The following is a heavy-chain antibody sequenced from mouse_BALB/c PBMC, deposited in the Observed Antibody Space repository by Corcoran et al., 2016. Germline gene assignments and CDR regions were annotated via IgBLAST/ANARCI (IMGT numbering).Heavy chain of an antibody. V-gene: IGHV1S136*01. CDR3: AREVPGGYPFDY. D-gene: IGHD2-2*01. CDR2: MYPYNDGT. CDR1: GYTFTSYV. J-gene: IGHJ2*01. Sequence: EVQLQQSGTELVTPGASVKMSCKASGYTFTSYVMHWVKTTPGQGLDGIGYMYPYNDGTKYNEKFKGKATLTSDKSSSEAYMEFSSLNSEDSAVYYCAREVPGGYPFDYWGQGTTLTVSS.